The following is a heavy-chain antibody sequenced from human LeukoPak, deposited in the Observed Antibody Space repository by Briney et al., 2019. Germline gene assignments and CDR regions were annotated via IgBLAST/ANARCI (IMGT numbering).Heavy chain of an antibody. V-gene: IGHV1-18*04. CDR2: ISAYNGNT. D-gene: IGHD3-10*01. J-gene: IGHJ6*04. Sequence: ASVKVFCKASGYTFTSYGISWVRQAPGQGLEWMGWISAYNGNTNYAQKLQGRVTMTTDTSTSTAYMELRSLRSDDTAVYYCARDRAPVLLWFGESKPYYYYGMDVWGKGTTVTVSS. CDR1: GYTFTSYG. CDR3: ARDRAPVLLWFGESKPYYYYGMDV.